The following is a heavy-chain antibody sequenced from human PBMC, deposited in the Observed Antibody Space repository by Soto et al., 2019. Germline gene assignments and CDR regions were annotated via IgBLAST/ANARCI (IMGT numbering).Heavy chain of an antibody. D-gene: IGHD4-17*01. V-gene: IGHV4-34*01. CDR1: GGSFSGYY. CDR3: ARGGRTTVTTFYYGMDV. CDR2: VNHSGST. Sequence: SETLSLTCAVYGGSFSGYYWSWIRQPPGKGLEWIGEVNHSGSTNYNPSLKSRVTITVDTSKNQFSLKLSSVTAADTAVYYCARGGRTTVTTFYYGMDVWGQGTTVTVSS. J-gene: IGHJ6*02.